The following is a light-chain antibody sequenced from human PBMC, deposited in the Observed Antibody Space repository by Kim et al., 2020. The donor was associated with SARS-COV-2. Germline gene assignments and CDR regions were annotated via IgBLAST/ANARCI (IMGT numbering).Light chain of an antibody. V-gene: IGLV3-21*04. Sequence: APRKTATRNAGGNNSGSNECHWYNQQQGHARMLVIKYDSDRPTWIPARLSGSNSGNAATLTLCRVGAGDEADYYCQVWDSSSGHWVFGGGTQLTVL. CDR3: QVWDSSSGHWV. CDR1: NSGSNE. CDR2: YDS. J-gene: IGLJ3*02.